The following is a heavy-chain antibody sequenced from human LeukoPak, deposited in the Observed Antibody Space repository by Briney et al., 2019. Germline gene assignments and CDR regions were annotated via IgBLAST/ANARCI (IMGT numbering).Heavy chain of an antibody. Sequence: PSETLSLTCTVSGGSISSYYWSWIRQPQGQGLDWIGYIYYSGSTNYNPSLKSRVTISVDPSKNQFSLKLSSVTAADTAVYYCARGGLPRDYYYYGMDVWGQGTTVTVSS. V-gene: IGHV4-59*01. CDR3: ARGGLPRDYYYYGMDV. J-gene: IGHJ6*02. D-gene: IGHD3-16*01. CDR1: GGSISSYY. CDR2: IYYSGST.